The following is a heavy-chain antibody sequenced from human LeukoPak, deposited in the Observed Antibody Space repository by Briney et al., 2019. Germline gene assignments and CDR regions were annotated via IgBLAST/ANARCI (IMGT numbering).Heavy chain of an antibody. Sequence: PGGSLGLSCAASGFTFSNAWMSWVRQAPGKGLEWVGRIKSKTDGGTTDYAAPVNGRFTISRDDSKNTLYFQMNSLKTEDTAVYYCTAAEGQDDYYDSSGYYLYWGQGTLVTVSS. CDR3: TAAEGQDDYYDSSGYYLY. V-gene: IGHV3-15*01. D-gene: IGHD3-22*01. CDR1: GFTFSNAW. CDR2: IKSKTDGGTT. J-gene: IGHJ4*02.